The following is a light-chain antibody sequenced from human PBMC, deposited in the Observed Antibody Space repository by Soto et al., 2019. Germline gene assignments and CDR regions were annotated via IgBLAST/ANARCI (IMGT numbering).Light chain of an antibody. CDR1: SSDVGGYNY. J-gene: IGLJ1*01. CDR3: NSYTSSSTLV. V-gene: IGLV2-14*01. CDR2: EVS. Sequence: QSALAQPASVSGSPGQSIAISCTGTSSDVGGYNYVSWHQQHPGKAPKLMIYEVSNRPSGVSNRFSGSKSGNTASLTISGLQAEDEADYYCNSYTSSSTLVFGTGTKVTVL.